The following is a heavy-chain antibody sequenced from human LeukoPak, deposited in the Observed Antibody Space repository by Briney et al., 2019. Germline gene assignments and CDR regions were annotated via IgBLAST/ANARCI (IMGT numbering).Heavy chain of an antibody. V-gene: IGHV3-43*01. CDR3: AKADTTLDPFDH. CDR2: ISWDAGRT. D-gene: IGHD5-18*01. Sequence: GGSLRLSCAAPGFPFDDYTMHWVGQAPGKSLEWVSLISWDAGRTCYADSVKGRFTISRDNSKNSLYLQMNSLRTEDTALYYCAKADTTLDPFDHWGQGTLVTVSS. CDR1: GFPFDDYT. J-gene: IGHJ4*02.